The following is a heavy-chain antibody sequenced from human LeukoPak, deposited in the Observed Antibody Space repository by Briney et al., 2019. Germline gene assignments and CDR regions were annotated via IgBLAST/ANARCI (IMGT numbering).Heavy chain of an antibody. J-gene: IGHJ1*01. CDR1: GLTFTSSA. Sequence: GASVKVSCKASGLTFTSSAMQWVRQARGQRLEWIGWIVVGSGNTNYAQKFQGRVTMTRDMSTSTVYMELSSLRSEDAAVYYCAREGYCSVGSCYSGAHFQHWGQGTLVTVSS. D-gene: IGHD2-15*01. CDR3: AREGYCSVGSCYSGAHFQH. V-gene: IGHV1-58*02. CDR2: IVVGSGNT.